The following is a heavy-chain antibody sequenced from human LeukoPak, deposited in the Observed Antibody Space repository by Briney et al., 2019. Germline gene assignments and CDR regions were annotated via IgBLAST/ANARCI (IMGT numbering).Heavy chain of an antibody. Sequence: PSETLSLTCSVSGGSISASSHYWAWVRQPPGKGLEWIGSVYYTGSIRYSTSLKSRVTISVDMSKNDLFLTLSSVTAADTACARRDYRAWFDPWGQGILVTVSP. CDR3: DYRAWFDP. CDR1: GGSISASSHY. V-gene: IGHV4-39*01. D-gene: IGHD2-21*01. J-gene: IGHJ5*02. CDR2: VYYTGSI.